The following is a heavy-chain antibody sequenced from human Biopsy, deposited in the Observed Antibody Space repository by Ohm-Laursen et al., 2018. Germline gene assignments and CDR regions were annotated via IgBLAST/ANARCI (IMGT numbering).Heavy chain of an antibody. CDR2: NIPILGTG. Sequence: SVKVSCKVPGGTFSNYGVNWVRQAPGQGLEWLGENIPILGTGNYAQKFQDRVTVAADTSTSTATMELRSLRSDDTAVYYCATKLTGYFHHWGQGTLVIVPS. J-gene: IGHJ1*01. D-gene: IGHD3-9*01. CDR3: ATKLTGYFHH. V-gene: IGHV1-69*06. CDR1: GGTFSNYG.